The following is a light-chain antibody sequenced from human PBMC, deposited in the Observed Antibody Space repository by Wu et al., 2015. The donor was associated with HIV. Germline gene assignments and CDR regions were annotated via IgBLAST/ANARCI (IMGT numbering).Light chain of an antibody. J-gene: IGKJ1*01. CDR1: QSVSDN. CDR2: GAS. CDR3: QQYNYWPRT. V-gene: IGKV3-15*01. Sequence: EIVMTQSPASLSVSPGERVTLSCRASQSVSDNLAWYQHKPGQAPRLLIYGASTRATDIPPRFSGRGSDTEFTLSISSLQSEDFAVYYCQQYNYWPRTFG.